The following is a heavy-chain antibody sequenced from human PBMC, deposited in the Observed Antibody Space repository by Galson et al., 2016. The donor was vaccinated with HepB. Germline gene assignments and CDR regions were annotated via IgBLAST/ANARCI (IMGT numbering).Heavy chain of an antibody. D-gene: IGHD3-10*01. V-gene: IGHV3-33*08. Sequence: SLRLSCATSGFTFNNYGINWVRQAPGKGLEWVAVISYDGNNRHYADAVKGRFTISRDSSTNTVYLQMNSLRADDTAVYFCARDRGPLPYYYGMDVWGQGTTVTVSS. CDR3: ARDRGPLPYYYGMDV. J-gene: IGHJ6*02. CDR1: GFTFNNYG. CDR2: ISYDGNNR.